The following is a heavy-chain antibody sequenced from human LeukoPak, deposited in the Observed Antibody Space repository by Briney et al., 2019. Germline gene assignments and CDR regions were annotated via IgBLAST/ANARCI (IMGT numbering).Heavy chain of an antibody. D-gene: IGHD3-22*01. CDR1: GYTFTSYA. V-gene: IGHV1-3*01. Sequence: GASVKVSCKASGYTFTSYAMHRVRQAPGQRLEWMGWINAGNGNTKYSQKFQGRVTITRDTSASTAYMELSSLRSEDTAVYYCAREQTPYYYDSSGYYNSFDYWGQETLVTVSS. J-gene: IGHJ4*02. CDR2: INAGNGNT. CDR3: AREQTPYYYDSSGYYNSFDY.